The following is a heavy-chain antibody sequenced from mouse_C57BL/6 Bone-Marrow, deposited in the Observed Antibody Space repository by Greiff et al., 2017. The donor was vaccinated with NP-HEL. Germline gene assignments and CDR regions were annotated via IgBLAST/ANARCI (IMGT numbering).Heavy chain of an antibody. Sequence: EVKLVESGGGLVQPGGSLSLSCAASGFTFTDYYMSWVRQPPGTALEWLGFIRNKANGYTTEYSASVKGRFTISRDNSQSILYIQMKALRAEDSATYYCARSSYGNYPSYWYFDVWGTGTTVTVSS. CDR3: ARSSYGNYPSYWYFDV. J-gene: IGHJ1*03. CDR2: IRNKANGYTT. D-gene: IGHD2-1*01. V-gene: IGHV7-3*01. CDR1: GFTFTDYY.